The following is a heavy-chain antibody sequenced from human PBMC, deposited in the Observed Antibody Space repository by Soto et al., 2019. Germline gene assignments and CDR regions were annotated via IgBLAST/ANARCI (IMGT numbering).Heavy chain of an antibody. V-gene: IGHV4-61*01. D-gene: IGHD3-22*01. CDR2: IYYSGST. CDR1: GGSVSSGSYY. CDR3: ARDRDDSHSHDAFDI. J-gene: IGHJ3*02. Sequence: SETLSLTCTVSGGSVSSGSYYWSWIRQPPGKGLEWIGYIYYSGSTNYNPSLKSRVTISVDTSKNQFSLKLSSVTAADTAVYYCARDRDDSHSHDAFDIWGQGTMVTVSS.